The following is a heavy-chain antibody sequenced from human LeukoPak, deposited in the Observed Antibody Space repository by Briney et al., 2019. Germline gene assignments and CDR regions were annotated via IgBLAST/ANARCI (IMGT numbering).Heavy chain of an antibody. CDR1: GFTFRNYG. Sequence: GGSLRLSCTASGFTFRNYGMHWVRQTPAKGLEWVAFIRYDGSHEYHADSVKGRLTISRDNSKNTLYLQMNSLRAEDTAVYYCAKDSAAAAVDYWGQGTLVTVSS. V-gene: IGHV3-30*02. J-gene: IGHJ4*02. CDR3: AKDSAAAAVDY. CDR2: IRYDGSHE. D-gene: IGHD6-13*01.